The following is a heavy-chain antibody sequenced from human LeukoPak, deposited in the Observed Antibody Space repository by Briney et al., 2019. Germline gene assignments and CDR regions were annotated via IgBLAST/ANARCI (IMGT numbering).Heavy chain of an antibody. D-gene: IGHD3-22*01. CDR2: IYPGDSDT. CDR1: GYSFTSYW. J-gene: IGHJ6*02. CDR3: ARPTYYYDSSGYRYYGMDV. Sequence: GESLKISCKGSGYSFTSYWIGWVRQMPGKGMEWMGIIYPGDSDTRYSPSFQGQVTISADKSISTAYLQWSSLKASDTAMYYCARPTYYYDSSGYRYYGMDVWGQGTTVTVSS. V-gene: IGHV5-51*01.